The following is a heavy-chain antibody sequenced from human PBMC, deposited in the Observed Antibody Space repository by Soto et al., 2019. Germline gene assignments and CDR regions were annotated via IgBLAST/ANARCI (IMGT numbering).Heavy chain of an antibody. D-gene: IGHD4-17*01. J-gene: IGHJ3*02. CDR2: IIPIFGTA. V-gene: IGHV1-69*06. CDR3: ALGWSRYGDYLRALDI. CDR1: GGTFSSYA. Sequence: ASVKVSCKASGGTFSSYAISWVRQAPGQGLEWMGGIIPIFGTANYAQKFQGRVTITADKSTSTAYMELSSLRSEDTAVYYCALGWSRYGDYLRALDIWGQGTMVTVS.